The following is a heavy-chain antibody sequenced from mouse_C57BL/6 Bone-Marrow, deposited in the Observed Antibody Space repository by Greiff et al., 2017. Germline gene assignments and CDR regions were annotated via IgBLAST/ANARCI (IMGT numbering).Heavy chain of an antibody. CDR3: APCYSNAWFAY. J-gene: IGHJ3*01. CDR1: GFNIKDYY. Sequence: DVKLQESGAELVKPGASVKLSCTASGFNIKDYYMHWVKQRTEQGLEWIGRIDPEDGETKYAPKFQGKATITADTSSNTAYLQLSSLTSEDTAVYYCAPCYSNAWFAYWGQGTLVTVSA. V-gene: IGHV14-2*01. CDR2: IDPEDGET. D-gene: IGHD2-5*01.